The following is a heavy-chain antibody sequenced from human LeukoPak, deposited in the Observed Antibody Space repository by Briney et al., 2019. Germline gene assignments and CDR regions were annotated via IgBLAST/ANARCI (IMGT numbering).Heavy chain of an antibody. CDR2: IIPILGIA. CDR3: ARVPYDFWSGYSTLDYGMDV. J-gene: IGHJ6*02. Sequence: SVKVSCKASGGTLSSYAISWVRQAPGQGLEWMGRIIPILGIANYAQKFQGRVTITADKSTSTAYMELSSLRSEDTAVYYCARVPYDFWSGYSTLDYGMDVWGQGTTVTVSS. CDR1: GGTLSSYA. D-gene: IGHD3-3*01. V-gene: IGHV1-69*04.